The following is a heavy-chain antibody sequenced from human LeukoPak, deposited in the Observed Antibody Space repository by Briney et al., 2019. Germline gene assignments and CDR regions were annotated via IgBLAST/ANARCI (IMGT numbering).Heavy chain of an antibody. CDR1: GGSISSSSYY. D-gene: IGHD4-17*01. V-gene: IGHV4-39*07. J-gene: IGHJ4*02. CDR2: IYYSGST. CDR3: AREAVDGDYEDY. Sequence: SETLSLTCTVSGGSISSSSYYWGWIRQPPGKGLEWIGSIYYSGSTYYNPSLKSRVTISVDTSKNQFSLKLSSVTAADTAVYYCAREAVDGDYEDYWGQGTLVTVSS.